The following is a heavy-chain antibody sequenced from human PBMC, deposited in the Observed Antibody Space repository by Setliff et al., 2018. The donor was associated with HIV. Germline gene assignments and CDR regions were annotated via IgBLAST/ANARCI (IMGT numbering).Heavy chain of an antibody. CDR3: AKPRIFDSFDV. Sequence: EASVKVSCKALTFLFTGYNIHWVRLAPGHGPEWLGRINPNNGGTDYAQKFQGRVTMSLDTSTNTVYLELKGLTSDDTAVYYCAKPRIFDSFDVWGPGTVVTVSS. CDR2: INPNNGGT. CDR1: TFLFTGYN. V-gene: IGHV1-2*06. J-gene: IGHJ3*01. D-gene: IGHD2-15*01.